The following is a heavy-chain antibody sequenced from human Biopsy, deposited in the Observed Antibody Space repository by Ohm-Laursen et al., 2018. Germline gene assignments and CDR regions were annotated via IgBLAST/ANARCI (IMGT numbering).Heavy chain of an antibody. CDR1: GFIFDDYA. D-gene: IGHD3-16*01. CDR2: ISWDSGRI. V-gene: IGHV3-9*01. CDR3: AKDSGGSPLGELFH. Sequence: SLRLSCAASGFIFDDYAMHWVRQAPGKGLEWVSGISWDSGRIDYADSVKGRFTISRDNAKNSLYLQMSSLRAEDTALYHCAKDSGGSPLGELFHWGQGNLVTVSS. J-gene: IGHJ4*02.